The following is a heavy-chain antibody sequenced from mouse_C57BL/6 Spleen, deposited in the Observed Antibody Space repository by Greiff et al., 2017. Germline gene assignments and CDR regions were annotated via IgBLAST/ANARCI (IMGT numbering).Heavy chain of an antibody. J-gene: IGHJ2*01. CDR2: IYPADSAN. D-gene: IGHD4-1*01. V-gene: IGHV1-61*01. Sequence: VQLQQPGAELVRPGSSVKLSCKASGYTFTSYWMDWVKQRPGQGLEWLGNIYPADSANHYNPKFTDKAILTVDKSSRTAYMQISSLTSEDSAVYYCANLGFDYWGQGTTLTVSS. CDR3: ANLGFDY. CDR1: GYTFTSYW.